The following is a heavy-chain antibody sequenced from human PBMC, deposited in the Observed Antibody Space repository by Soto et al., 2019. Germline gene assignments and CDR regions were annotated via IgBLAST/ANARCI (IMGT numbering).Heavy chain of an antibody. J-gene: IGHJ4*02. CDR2: IWYDGSNK. V-gene: IGHV3-33*01. D-gene: IGHD2-15*01. Sequence: QVQLVESGGGVVQPGRSLRLSCAASGFTFSSYGMHWVRQAPGKGLEWVADIWYDGSNKYYAESVKGRFTISRDNSKNTLYLQMNSLRAEDTAVYYCAREGPIYCSGGSCYSFDYWGQGTMVTVSS. CDR3: AREGPIYCSGGSCYSFDY. CDR1: GFTFSSYG.